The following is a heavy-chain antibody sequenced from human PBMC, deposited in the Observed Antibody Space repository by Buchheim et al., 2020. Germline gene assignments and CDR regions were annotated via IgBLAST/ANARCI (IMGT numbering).Heavy chain of an antibody. D-gene: IGHD1-1*01. CDR3: VSLKGRTGTGYGMDV. V-gene: IGHV3-48*03. J-gene: IGHJ6*02. CDR2: ISSSGSTK. CDR1: GFTFSSFE. Sequence: EVQLVESGGGLVLPGGSLRLSCAVAGFTFSSFEMNWVRQAPGKGLEWVSYISSSGSTKYYADSVKGRFTISRDNAENSMYLQMNSLRVEDTAAYYCVSLKGRTGTGYGMDVWGQGTT.